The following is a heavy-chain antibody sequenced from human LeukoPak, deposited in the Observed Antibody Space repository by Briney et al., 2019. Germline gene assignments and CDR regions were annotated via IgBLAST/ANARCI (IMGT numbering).Heavy chain of an antibody. V-gene: IGHV1-2*02. CDR1: GYTFTGYY. CDR3: ARDLGDCSSTSCYNNFWFDP. D-gene: IGHD2-2*02. Sequence: ASVKVSCKASGYTFTGYYMHWVRQAPGQGLEWMGWINPSSGGTNYAQKFQGRVTMTRDTSISTAYMELSRLRSDDTAVYYCARDLGDCSSTSCYNNFWFDPWGQGTLVTVSS. CDR2: INPSSGGT. J-gene: IGHJ5*02.